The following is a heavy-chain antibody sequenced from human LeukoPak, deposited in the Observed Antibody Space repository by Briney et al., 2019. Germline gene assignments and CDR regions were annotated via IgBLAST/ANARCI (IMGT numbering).Heavy chain of an antibody. CDR1: GGSISSHY. Sequence: SETLSLTCTVYGGSISSHYWSWIRQPPGKGLEWIGYVYYSGSTNYNPSLKSRVTISVDTSKNQFSLKLSSVTAADTAVYYCARVKSDFWSGSGWFDPWGQGTLVTVSS. V-gene: IGHV4-59*11. J-gene: IGHJ5*02. CDR3: ARVKSDFWSGSGWFDP. CDR2: VYYSGST. D-gene: IGHD3-3*01.